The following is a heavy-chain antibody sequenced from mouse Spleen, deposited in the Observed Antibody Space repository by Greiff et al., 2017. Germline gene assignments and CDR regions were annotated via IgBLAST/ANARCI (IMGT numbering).Heavy chain of an antibody. CDR3: ARRRDGNYALFAY. Sequence: QVQLQQPGAELVKPGASVKMSCKASGYTFTSYWITWVKQRPGQGLEWIGDIYPGSGSTNYNEKFKSKATLTVDTSSSTAYMQLSSLTSEDSAVYYCARRRDGNYALFAYWGQGTLVTVSA. D-gene: IGHD2-1*01. CDR1: GYTFTSYW. V-gene: IGHV1-55*01. J-gene: IGHJ3*01. CDR2: IYPGSGST.